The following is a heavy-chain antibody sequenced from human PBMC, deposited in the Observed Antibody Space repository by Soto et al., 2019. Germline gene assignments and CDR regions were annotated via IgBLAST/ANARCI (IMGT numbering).Heavy chain of an antibody. D-gene: IGHD2-15*01. CDR1: GFTFGIHA. V-gene: IGHV3-23*01. CDR2: ISGSGGST. J-gene: IGHJ6*02. Sequence: EVQLLESGGGLVQPGGSLRLSCAASGFTFGIHAMSWVRQAPGKGLEWVSFISGSGGSTYYADSVKGRFTISRDNSKKTLYLQMNSLRSEDTAVYYCGKGSAATNYFYYAADVWGQGTTVTVSS. CDR3: GKGSAATNYFYYAADV.